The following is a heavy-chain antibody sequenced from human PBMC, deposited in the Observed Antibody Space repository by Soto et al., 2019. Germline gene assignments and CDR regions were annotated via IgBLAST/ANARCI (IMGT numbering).Heavy chain of an antibody. V-gene: IGHV3-23*01. CDR1: GFPFSDHA. D-gene: IGHD1-26*01. J-gene: IGHJ3*02. CDR3: AKDLYVQSNNVWDPLDI. CDR2: ITGRGDST. Sequence: GGSLRLSCAASGFPFSDHAMHWVRQTPGKGLEWVSAITGRGDSTYYADSVKGRFTISRDNSKSTLYLQMMSLRAEDTAVYYCAKDLYVQSNNVWDPLDIWGQGTMVTVSS.